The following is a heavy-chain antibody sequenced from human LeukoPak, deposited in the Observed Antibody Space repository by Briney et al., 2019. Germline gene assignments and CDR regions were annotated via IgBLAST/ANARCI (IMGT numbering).Heavy chain of an antibody. Sequence: GGSLRLSCAASGFTFSDYWVSWLRQAPGQGLEWVANIKQDGSEKYYVDSVKGRFTISRDNAKNSLYLQMNSLRAEDTAVYYCARDLLRYYYYDSSGYYPGNYWGQGTLVTVSS. V-gene: IGHV3-7*01. D-gene: IGHD3-22*01. CDR3: ARDLLRYYYYDSSGYYPGNY. J-gene: IGHJ4*02. CDR2: IKQDGSEK. CDR1: GFTFSDYW.